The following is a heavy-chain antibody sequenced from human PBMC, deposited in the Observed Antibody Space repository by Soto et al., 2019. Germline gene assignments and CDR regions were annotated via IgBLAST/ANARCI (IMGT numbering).Heavy chain of an antibody. V-gene: IGHV2-70*11. CDR2: IDWDDDK. Sequence: SGPTLVNPTQTLTLTCTFSGFSLGTSGMCVSWIRQPPGKALEWLARIDWDDDKYYSTSLKTRLTISKDTSKNQVVLTMTNMDPVDTATYYCARIRGENYYYYGMDVWGQGTTVTVSS. CDR3: ARIRGENYYYYGMDV. J-gene: IGHJ6*02. CDR1: GFSLGTSGMC. D-gene: IGHD3-16*01.